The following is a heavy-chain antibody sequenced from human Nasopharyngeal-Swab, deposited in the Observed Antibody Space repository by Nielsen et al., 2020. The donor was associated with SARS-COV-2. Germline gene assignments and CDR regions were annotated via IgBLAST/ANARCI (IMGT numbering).Heavy chain of an antibody. CDR3: RGITGTPGAFDI. CDR1: GGSISSYY. V-gene: IGHV4-59*01. J-gene: IGHJ3*02. Sequence: GSLRLFCTVSGGSISSYYWSWIRQPPGKGLEWIGYIYHSGSTNYNPSLKSRVTISVDTSKNQFSLKLSSVTAADTAVYYCRGITGTPGAFDIWGQGTMVTVSS. CDR2: IYHSGST. D-gene: IGHD1-20*01.